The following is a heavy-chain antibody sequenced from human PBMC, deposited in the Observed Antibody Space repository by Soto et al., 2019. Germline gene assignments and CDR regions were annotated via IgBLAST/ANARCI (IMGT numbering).Heavy chain of an antibody. CDR3: ARTTYYYDSSGYYGYYFDY. Sequence: SETRSLTWTVSGGSISSYYWSWIRQPPGKGLEWIGYIYYSGSTNYNPSLKSRVTISVDTSKNQFSLKLSSVTAADTAVYYCARTTYYYDSSGYYGYYFDYWGQGTLVT. D-gene: IGHD3-22*01. CDR2: IYYSGST. V-gene: IGHV4-59*01. J-gene: IGHJ4*02. CDR1: GGSISSYY.